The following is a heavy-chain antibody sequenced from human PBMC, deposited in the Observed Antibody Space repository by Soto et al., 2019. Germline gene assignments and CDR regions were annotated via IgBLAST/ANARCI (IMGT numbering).Heavy chain of an antibody. CDR2: IDGSGTPK. V-gene: IGHV3-48*03. J-gene: IGHJ4*02. Sequence: EVQLLESGGGLVQPGGSLRLSCGVSGFTFNDFEMNWVRQAPGKGLEWLAYIDGSGTPKKYADSVRGRFTISRDNPNNSLFLQMSSLSAAGTAIYYCARGCGRFNYWGQGTLVSVSS. CDR3: ARGCGRFNY. CDR1: GFTFNDFE.